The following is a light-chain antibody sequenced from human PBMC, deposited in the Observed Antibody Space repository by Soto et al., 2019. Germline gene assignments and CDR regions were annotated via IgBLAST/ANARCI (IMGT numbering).Light chain of an antibody. CDR3: QQRSNWPQYT. Sequence: EIVLTQAPATLYLSPEARDTLSCRATQSVSIYLAWYQQKPGQAPRILIYDASNRATGIPDRFSGSGYGTDLTLTISSREPEDFAFYYCQQRSNWPQYTFGQGKKLEIK. CDR2: DAS. J-gene: IGKJ2*01. V-gene: IGKV3-11*01. CDR1: QSVSIY.